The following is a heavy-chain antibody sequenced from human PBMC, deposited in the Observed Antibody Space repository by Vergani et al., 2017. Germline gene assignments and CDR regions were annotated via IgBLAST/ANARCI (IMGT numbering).Heavy chain of an antibody. V-gene: IGHV3-15*07. J-gene: IGHJ6*02. D-gene: IGHD2-21*01. CDR1: GFTFNHYA. Sequence: EVQLLESGGDLVQPGGSLRLSCAASGFTFNHYAMNWVRQAPGKGLEWVGRIKSTFDRGTTDYAAAVKGRFTISRDDSKNKLFLQMNGLKTEDIGVYYCTTDPRYCGDGSCYWLRDHHYYGMDVWGQGTTVTVSS. CDR2: IKSTFDRGTT. CDR3: TTDPRYCGDGSCYWLRDHHYYGMDV.